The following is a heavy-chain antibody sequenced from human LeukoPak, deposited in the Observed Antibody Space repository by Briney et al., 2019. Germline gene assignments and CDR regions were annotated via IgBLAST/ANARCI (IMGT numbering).Heavy chain of an antibody. CDR2: ISGSGGST. V-gene: IGHV3-23*01. Sequence: GGSLRLSCAASGFTFSSYAMSWVRQAPGKGLEWVSAISGSGGSTYYADSVKGRFAISRDDAKNSLYLQMNSLRVEDTAVYYCASYLYWWSDLGYWGQGTLVTVSS. J-gene: IGHJ4*02. D-gene: IGHD2-8*02. CDR1: GFTFSSYA. CDR3: ASYLYWWSDLGY.